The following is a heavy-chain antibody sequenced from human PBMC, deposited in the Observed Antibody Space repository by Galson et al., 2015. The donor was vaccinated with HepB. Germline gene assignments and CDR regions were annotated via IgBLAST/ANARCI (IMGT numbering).Heavy chain of an antibody. CDR3: ASRGPLYGSGCYNPPGGAFDI. CDR2: IYPGDSDT. Sequence: QSGAEVKKPGESLTISCKGSGYTFPSYWIGWVRQIPGKGVEWMGIIYPGDSDTRYSPSFQGQVAISADKSISTAYLQWSSLKASDTAVYYCASRGPLYGSGCYNPPGGAFDIWGQGTMVTVSS. CDR1: GYTFPSYW. J-gene: IGHJ3*02. D-gene: IGHD6-19*01. V-gene: IGHV5-51*01.